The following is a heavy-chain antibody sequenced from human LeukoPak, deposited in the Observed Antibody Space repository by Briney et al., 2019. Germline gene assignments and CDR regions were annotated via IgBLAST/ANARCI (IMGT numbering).Heavy chain of an antibody. CDR3: ARVVVARHY. CDR1: GFTFSSYG. Sequence: PGGSLRLSCAASGFTFSSYGMHWVRQAPGKGLEWVAVISYDGSNKYYADSVKGRFTISRDNSKNTLYLQMNSLRAEDTAVYYCARVVVARHYWGQGTLVTVSS. V-gene: IGHV3-30*03. D-gene: IGHD2-15*01. J-gene: IGHJ4*02. CDR2: ISYDGSNK.